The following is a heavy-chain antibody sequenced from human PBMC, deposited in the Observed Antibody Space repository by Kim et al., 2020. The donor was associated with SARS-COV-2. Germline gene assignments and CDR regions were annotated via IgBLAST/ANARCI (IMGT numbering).Heavy chain of an antibody. CDR3: VRRLYCAGGACYWGPFDS. J-gene: IGHJ4*02. CDR2: IYPGDSNT. Sequence: GESLKISCKASGYSFTNFWIGWVRQMPGKGLEWMGIIYPGDSNTRYSPSFQGQVTISADTSINTASLYWSSLKASDTAMYYCVRRLYCAGGACYWGPFDSWGQGTLVTVSS. CDR1: GYSFTNFW. V-gene: IGHV5-51*01. D-gene: IGHD2-8*02.